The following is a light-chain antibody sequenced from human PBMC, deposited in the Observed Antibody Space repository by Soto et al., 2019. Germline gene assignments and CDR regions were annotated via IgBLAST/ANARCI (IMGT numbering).Light chain of an antibody. Sequence: EILLTQSPVTLSVSPGARANLSCRASQSLTSTLAWYQQRPGQAPILLIYDTSTQATDVPARFSGSGSETEFTHTIASRKAEDFEVYYCQQYNHCPSMLSFGGGTRV. V-gene: IGKV3-15*01. CDR2: DTS. J-gene: IGKJ4*01. CDR3: QQYNHCPSMLS. CDR1: QSLTST.